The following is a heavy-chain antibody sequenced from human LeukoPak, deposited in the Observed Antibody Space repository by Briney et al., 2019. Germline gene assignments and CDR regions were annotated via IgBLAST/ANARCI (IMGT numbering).Heavy chain of an antibody. CDR3: ARLVYYDSSGYYFDC. D-gene: IGHD3-22*01. CDR2: IYYSGST. J-gene: IGHJ4*02. V-gene: IGHV4-59*08. Sequence: SETLSLTCTVSGGSISSYYWSWIRQPPGKGLEWIGYIYYSGSTNYNPSLKSRVTISVDTSKNQFSLKLSSVTAADTAVYYCARLVYYDSSGYYFDCWGQGTLVTVSS. CDR1: GGSISSYY.